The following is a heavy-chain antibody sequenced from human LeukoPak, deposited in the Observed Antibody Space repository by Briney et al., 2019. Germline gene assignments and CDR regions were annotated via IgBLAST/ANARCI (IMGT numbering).Heavy chain of an antibody. CDR2: IYYSGST. CDR1: GGSISSSSYY. V-gene: IGHV4-39*06. Sequence: SEALSLTCIVSGGSISSSSYYWGWIRQPPGKGLEWIGSIYYSGSTYYNPSLKSRVTISVDTSKNQFPLKLSSVTAADTAVYYCARVMGITMIVGENYFDYWGQGTLVTVSS. J-gene: IGHJ4*02. D-gene: IGHD3-22*01. CDR3: ARVMGITMIVGENYFDY.